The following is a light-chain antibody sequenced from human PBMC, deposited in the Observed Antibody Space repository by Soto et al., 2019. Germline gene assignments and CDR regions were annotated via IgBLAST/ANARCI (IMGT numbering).Light chain of an antibody. CDR1: QSVSSNY. CDR3: QKRSNWPPIT. CDR2: DAS. V-gene: IGKV3-11*01. J-gene: IGKJ5*01. Sequence: EIVLTQSPGTLSLSPGERATFSCRASQSVSSNYLAWYQQRPGQAPRLLIHDASHRAAGIPARFSGSGFGTDFTLTISSLEPEDAAVYYCQKRSNWPPITFGQGTRLEIK.